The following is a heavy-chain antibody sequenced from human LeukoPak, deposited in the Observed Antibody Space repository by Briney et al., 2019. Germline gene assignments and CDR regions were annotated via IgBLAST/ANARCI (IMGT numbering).Heavy chain of an antibody. CDR2: LYYTGST. CDR3: ARHAGMTMASLFFDY. J-gene: IGHJ4*02. V-gene: IGHV4-39*01. Sequence: SETLSLTCTVSGGSIGSSSYYWGWIRQPPGKGLEWIGSLYYTGSTYHNPSLGGRVATSVDTSKNQISLRLSSVTAADTAVYYCARHAGMTMASLFFDYWGQGTLVTVSS. D-gene: IGHD4/OR15-4a*01. CDR1: GGSIGSSSYY.